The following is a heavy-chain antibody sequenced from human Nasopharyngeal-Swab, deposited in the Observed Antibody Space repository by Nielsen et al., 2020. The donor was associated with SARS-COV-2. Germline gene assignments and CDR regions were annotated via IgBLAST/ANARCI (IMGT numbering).Heavy chain of an antibody. V-gene: IGHV3-74*01. Sequence: GESLKISCAASGFTFSSYWMHWVRQAPGKGLVWVSRINTDGTSTSYADSVKGRLTIARDNAKNTLYMQMNSLRDDDTAVYYCARRLVWFGEAHYYYYGMDVWGQGTTVTVSS. J-gene: IGHJ6*02. D-gene: IGHD3-10*01. CDR2: INTDGTST. CDR3: ARRLVWFGEAHYYYYGMDV. CDR1: GFTFSSYW.